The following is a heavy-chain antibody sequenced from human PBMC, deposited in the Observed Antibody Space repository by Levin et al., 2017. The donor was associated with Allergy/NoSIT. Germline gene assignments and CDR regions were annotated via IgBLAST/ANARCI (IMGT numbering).Heavy chain of an antibody. J-gene: IGHJ3*02. Sequence: GGSLRLSCAASGFTFSSYDMHWVRQATGKGLEWVSAIGTAGDTYYPGSVKGRFTISRENAKNSLYLQMNSLRAGDTAVYYCARGGVGQLDDAFDIWGQGTMVTVSS. V-gene: IGHV3-13*01. CDR2: IGTAGDT. CDR1: GFTFSSYD. D-gene: IGHD5-18*01. CDR3: ARGGVGQLDDAFDI.